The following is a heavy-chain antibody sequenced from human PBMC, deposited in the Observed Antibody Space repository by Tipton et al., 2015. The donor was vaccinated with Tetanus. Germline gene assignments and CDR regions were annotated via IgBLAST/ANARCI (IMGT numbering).Heavy chain of an antibody. CDR1: GYTFTNYH. Sequence: QLVQSGAEVKEPGSSVRVSCKPSGYTFTNYHVQWVRQAPGQGLEWMGWIDPKSGDTDFAQRFQGRVTMTRDSSISTVYMELSRLRSDDTAVYYCARDAGPAGGGSFDYWGQGTLVTVAS. J-gene: IGHJ4*02. CDR3: ARDAGPAGGGSFDY. D-gene: IGHD3-16*01. CDR2: IDPKSGDT. V-gene: IGHV1-2*02.